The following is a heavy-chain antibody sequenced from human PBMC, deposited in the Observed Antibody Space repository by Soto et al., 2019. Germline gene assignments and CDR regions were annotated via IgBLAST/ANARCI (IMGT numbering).Heavy chain of an antibody. CDR2: INAGNGNT. CDR1: GYTFTSYA. D-gene: IGHD3-10*01. Sequence: QVQLVQSGAEVKKPGASVKVSCKASGYTFTSYAMHWVRQAPGQRLEWMGWINAGNGNTKYSQKFQGRVTITRDTTESTAYMELSSLRSEDTGVYYCARDPRMVRGSIGRNYYYYYMDVWGKGTTVTVSS. V-gene: IGHV1-3*01. J-gene: IGHJ6*03. CDR3: ARDPRMVRGSIGRNYYYYYMDV.